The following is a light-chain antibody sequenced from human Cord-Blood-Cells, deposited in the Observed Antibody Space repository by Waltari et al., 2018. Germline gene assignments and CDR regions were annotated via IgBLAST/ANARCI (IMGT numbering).Light chain of an antibody. J-gene: IGKJ2*03. CDR2: WAS. V-gene: IGKV4-1*01. CDR3: QQYYSTPYS. CDR1: QSVLYSSNNKNY. Sequence: DIVMTQSPDSLAVSLGERATINCKSSQSVLYSSNNKNYLAWYQQKPGQPPKLLIYWASTRASGVRDRFSGCGSGTEFTLTISNLQAEDVAVYYGQQYYSTPYSFGQVTKLEIK.